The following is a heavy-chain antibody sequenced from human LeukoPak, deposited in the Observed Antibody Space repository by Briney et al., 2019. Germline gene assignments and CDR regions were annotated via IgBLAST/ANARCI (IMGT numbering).Heavy chain of an antibody. J-gene: IGHJ4*02. Sequence: PGGSLRLSCAASGFTFSSYAMSWVRQAPGKGLEWVSVIYSGGSTYYADSVKGRFTISRDNSKNTLYLQMNSLRAEDTAVYYCARDLSHWGQGTLVTVYS. CDR3: ARDLSH. D-gene: IGHD2/OR15-2a*01. V-gene: IGHV3-53*01. CDR1: GFTFSSYA. CDR2: IYSGGST.